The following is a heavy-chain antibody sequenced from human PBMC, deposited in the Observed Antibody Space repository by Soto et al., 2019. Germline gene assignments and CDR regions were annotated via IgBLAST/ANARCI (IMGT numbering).Heavy chain of an antibody. Sequence: GGSLRLSCAASGFTFSSYSMNWVRQAPGKGLEWVSYISSSSSTIYYADSVKGRFTISRDNAKNSLYLQMNSLRAEDTAVYYCARDLGRLRWATTLYFDYWGQGTLVTVSS. V-gene: IGHV3-48*01. CDR2: ISSSSSTI. CDR3: ARDLGRLRWATTLYFDY. D-gene: IGHD4-17*01. CDR1: GFTFSSYS. J-gene: IGHJ4*02.